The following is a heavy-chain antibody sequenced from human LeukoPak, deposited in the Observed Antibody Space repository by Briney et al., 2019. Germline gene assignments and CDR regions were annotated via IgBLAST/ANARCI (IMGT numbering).Heavy chain of an antibody. Sequence: SETLSLTCAVYGGSFSGYYWSWIRQPPGKGLEWIGEINHSGSTNYNPSLRSRVTISVDTSKNQFSLKLSSVTAADTAVYYCERTTEGYCRGRSCYSYYYYMDVWGKGTTVTVSS. CDR1: GGSFSGYY. D-gene: IGHD2-15*01. CDR2: INHSGST. V-gene: IGHV4-34*01. CDR3: ERTTEGYCRGRSCYSYYYYMDV. J-gene: IGHJ6*03.